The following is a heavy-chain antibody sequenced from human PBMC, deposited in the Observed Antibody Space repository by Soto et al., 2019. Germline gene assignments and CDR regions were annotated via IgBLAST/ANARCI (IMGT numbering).Heavy chain of an antibody. CDR1: GINFNDYW. D-gene: IGHD3-22*01. V-gene: IGHV3-7*01. J-gene: IGHJ4*02. Sequence: GGSLRLSCAASGINFNDYWMSWVRQAPGKGLEWVANIKEDGSSKYYVDSVKGRFTISRDNAKNSLYLQMNSLRAEDTAVYYCAREDTMIGVIDYWGQGTLVTVSS. CDR3: AREDTMIGVIDY. CDR2: IKEDGSSK.